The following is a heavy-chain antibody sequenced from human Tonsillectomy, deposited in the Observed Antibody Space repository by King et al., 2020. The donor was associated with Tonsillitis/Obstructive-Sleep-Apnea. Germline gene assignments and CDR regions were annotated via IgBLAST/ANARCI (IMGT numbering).Heavy chain of an antibody. CDR3: ARAARGRYYDFWSGSWFDP. CDR1: GYTFTSYD. D-gene: IGHD3-3*01. Sequence: VQLVESGAEVKKPGASVKVSCKASGYTFTSYDINWVRQATGQGLEWMGWMNPNSGNTGYAQKFQGRVTMTRNTSISTAYMELSSPRSEDTAVYYCARAARGRYYDFWSGSWFDPWGQGTLVTVSS. V-gene: IGHV1-8*01. CDR2: MNPNSGNT. J-gene: IGHJ5*02.